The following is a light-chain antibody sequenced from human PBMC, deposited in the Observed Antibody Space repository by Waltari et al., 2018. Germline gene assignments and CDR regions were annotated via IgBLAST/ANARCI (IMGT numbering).Light chain of an antibody. V-gene: IGKV3-20*01. CDR3: QQYDGSPMWS. CDR2: GAY. CDR1: QSVPSRY. Sequence: ETVLTQSPATLSLSPGDSATLSCRASQSVPSRYLAWYHQRPGQSPRLLIYGAYTRASGIPDRFSGSGSGTDFSLRISRVETEDFGVYYCQQYDGSPMWSFGLGTKVEVK. J-gene: IGKJ1*01.